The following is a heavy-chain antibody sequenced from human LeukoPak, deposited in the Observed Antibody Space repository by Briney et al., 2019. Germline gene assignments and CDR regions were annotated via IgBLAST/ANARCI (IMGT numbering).Heavy chain of an antibody. CDR3: ARGRKTGTLGY. Sequence: SQTLSLTCTVSGGSISSGSYFWSWIRQPPGKGLEWIGYIYYSGSTNYNPSLKSRVTMSVDTSKNQFSLKLSSVTAADTAVYYCARGRKTGTLGYWGQGTLVTVSS. CDR1: GGSISSGSYF. D-gene: IGHD1-1*01. V-gene: IGHV4-61*01. J-gene: IGHJ4*02. CDR2: IYYSGST.